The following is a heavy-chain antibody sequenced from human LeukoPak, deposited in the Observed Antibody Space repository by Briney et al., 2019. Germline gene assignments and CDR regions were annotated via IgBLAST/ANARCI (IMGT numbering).Heavy chain of an antibody. CDR1: GFTFSSYN. D-gene: IGHD1-7*01. CDR3: ARDRLFGNLPDY. CDR2: IRYDGSIR. V-gene: IGHV3-30*02. J-gene: IGHJ4*02. Sequence: GGSLRLSCAVSGFTFSSYNMNWVRQAPGKGLEWVAFIRYDGSIRYYIDSVKGRFTISRDNSKNTLYLQMNSLRAEDTAVYYCARDRLFGNLPDYWGQGTLVTVSS.